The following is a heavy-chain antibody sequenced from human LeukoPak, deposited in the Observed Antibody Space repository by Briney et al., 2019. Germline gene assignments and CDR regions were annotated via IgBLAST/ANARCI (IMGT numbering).Heavy chain of an antibody. CDR2: INSDGSST. J-gene: IGHJ4*02. CDR3: ARDGRATAFDY. Sequence: GGSLRLSCADSGFTFSSYWMHWVRQAPGKGLVWVSRINSDGSSTSYADSVKGRFTISRDNAKNTLYLQMNSLRAEDTAVYYCARDGRATAFDYWGQGTLVTVSS. CDR1: GFTFSSYW. V-gene: IGHV3-74*01. D-gene: IGHD1-26*01.